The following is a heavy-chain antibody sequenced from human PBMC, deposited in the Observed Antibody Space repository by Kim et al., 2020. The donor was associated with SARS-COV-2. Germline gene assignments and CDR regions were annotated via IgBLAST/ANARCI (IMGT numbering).Heavy chain of an antibody. CDR3: ARGSVAGTHFDY. CDR1: GGSISSGSYY. V-gene: IGHV4-61*02. CDR2: IYTSGST. Sequence: SETLSLTCTVSGGSISSGSYYWSWIRQPAGKGLEWIGRIYTSGSTNYNPSLKSRVTISVDTSKNQFSLKLSSVTAADTAVYYCARGSVAGTHFDYWGQGTLVTVSS. D-gene: IGHD6-19*01. J-gene: IGHJ4*02.